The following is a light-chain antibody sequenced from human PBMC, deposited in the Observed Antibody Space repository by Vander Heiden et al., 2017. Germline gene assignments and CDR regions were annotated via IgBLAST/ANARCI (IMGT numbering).Light chain of an antibody. CDR1: QDIVNY. V-gene: IGKV1-33*01. Sequence: DIQMTQSPSSLSASVGDRVTITCQASQDIVNYLNWYQQKPGKAPKLLIYDASNLETGVPSRFSGSGSGTDFTFTISSLQPEDIATYYCQQDDNLLTFGQGTRLEIK. CDR2: DAS. J-gene: IGKJ5*01. CDR3: QQDDNLLT.